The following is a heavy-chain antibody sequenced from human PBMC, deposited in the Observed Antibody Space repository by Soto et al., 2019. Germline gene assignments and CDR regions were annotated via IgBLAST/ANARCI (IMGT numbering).Heavy chain of an antibody. CDR3: ASENYYGSGTYFRLDV. CDR1: GDSISTYY. D-gene: IGHD3-10*01. V-gene: IGHV4-59*01. CDR2: LYDSGST. J-gene: IGHJ6*02. Sequence: QVQLQESGPGLVKPSETLSLTCTVSGDSISTYYWSWIRQPPGKGLEWIGYLYDSGSTHYNPSLKSRVTISVDTSKNQFSLKLTSVTAADTAVYYCASENYYGSGTYFRLDVWGQGTRVTVSS.